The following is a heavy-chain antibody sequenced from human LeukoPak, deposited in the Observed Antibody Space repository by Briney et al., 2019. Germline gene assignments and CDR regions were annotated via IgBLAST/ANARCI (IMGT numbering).Heavy chain of an antibody. CDR1: VGSFSGYY. V-gene: IGHV4-34*01. J-gene: IGHJ6*02. CDR3: ASAFGDYGVYYYGMDV. Sequence: SETLSLTCAVYVGSFSGYYWSWIRQPPGKGLEWVGEINHGGSTNYNPSLKSRVTISVDTSRNQLSLKLSSVTAADTAVYYCASAFGDYGVYYYGMDVWGQGTTVTVSS. CDR2: INHGGST. D-gene: IGHD4-17*01.